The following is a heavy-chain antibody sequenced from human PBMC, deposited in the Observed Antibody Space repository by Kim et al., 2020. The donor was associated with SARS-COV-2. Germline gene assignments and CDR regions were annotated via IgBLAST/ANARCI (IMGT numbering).Heavy chain of an antibody. CDR3: ARDPTNSWKFDY. D-gene: IGHD1-20*01. V-gene: IGHV3-21*01. Sequence: YYADSVKGRFHNSRDNAKNSLYLQMNSLRAEDTAVYYCARDPTNSWKFDYWGQGTLVTVSS. J-gene: IGHJ4*02.